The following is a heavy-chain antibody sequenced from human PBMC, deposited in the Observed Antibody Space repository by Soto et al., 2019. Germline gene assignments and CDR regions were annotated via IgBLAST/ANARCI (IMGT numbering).Heavy chain of an antibody. CDR2: IKQDGSEK. J-gene: IGHJ6*02. V-gene: IGHV3-7*05. CDR1: GFTFSSYW. D-gene: IGHD2-15*01. CDR3: ARARYCSGGSCYYYYGMDV. Sequence: GGSLRLSCAASGFTFSSYWMSWVRQAPGKGLEWVANIKQDGSEKYYVDSVKGRFTISRDNAKNSLYLQMNSLRAEDTAVYYCARARYCSGGSCYYYYGMDVWGQGTTVTV.